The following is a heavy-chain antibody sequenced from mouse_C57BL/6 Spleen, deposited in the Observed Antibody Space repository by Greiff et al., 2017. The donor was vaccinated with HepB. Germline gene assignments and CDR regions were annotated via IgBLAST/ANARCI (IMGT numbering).Heavy chain of an antibody. CDR2: IDPSDSYT. D-gene: IGHD2-4*01. V-gene: IGHV1-69*01. J-gene: IGHJ3*01. Sequence: QVQLQQPGAELVMPGASVKLSCKASGYTFTSYWMHWVKQRPGQGLEWIGEIDPSDSYTNYNQKFKGKSTLTVDKSSSTAYMQLSSLTSEDSAVYYCARSADYDGISSWFAYWGQGTLVTVSA. CDR1: GYTFTSYW. CDR3: ARSADYDGISSWFAY.